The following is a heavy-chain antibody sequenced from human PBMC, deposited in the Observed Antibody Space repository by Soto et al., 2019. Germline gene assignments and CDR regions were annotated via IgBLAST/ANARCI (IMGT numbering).Heavy chain of an antibody. Sequence: QVTLKESGPVLVKPTETLTLTCTVSGFSLSNARMGVSWIRQPPGKALEWLAHIFSNDEKSYSTSLKSRLTIPKDTSKSQVVLTMTNMDPVDTATYYCARSIVVVTATYDAFDIWGQGTMVTVSS. J-gene: IGHJ3*02. CDR3: ARSIVVVTATYDAFDI. CDR2: IFSNDEK. V-gene: IGHV2-26*01. D-gene: IGHD2-21*02. CDR1: GFSLSNARMG.